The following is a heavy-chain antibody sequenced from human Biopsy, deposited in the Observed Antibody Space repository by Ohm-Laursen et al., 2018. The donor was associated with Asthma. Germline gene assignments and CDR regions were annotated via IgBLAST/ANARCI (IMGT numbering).Heavy chain of an antibody. CDR1: GFIFGDFE. CDR3: GRERSYMVDY. Sequence: SLRLSCSAPGFIFGDFEMHWVRQAPGKGLEWVADIWFDGSNKHYADSVKGRFTISRDNSKNTLYLQMNSLRAEDTALYYCGRERSYMVDYWGQGTLVIVSS. CDR2: IWFDGSNK. V-gene: IGHV3-33*08. D-gene: IGHD3-10*01. J-gene: IGHJ4*02.